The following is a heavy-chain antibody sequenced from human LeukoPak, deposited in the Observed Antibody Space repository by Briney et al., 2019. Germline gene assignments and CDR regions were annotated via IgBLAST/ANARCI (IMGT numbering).Heavy chain of an antibody. CDR2: INHSGST. V-gene: IGHV4-34*01. Sequence: SETLSLTCTVSGGSIRSYWSWIRQPPGKGLEWIGAINHSGSTNYNPSLKSRVTISVDTSKNQFSLKLSSVTAADTAVYYCARRVSSGYYYRRWFDPWGQGTLVTVSS. CDR1: GGSIRSY. D-gene: IGHD3-22*01. J-gene: IGHJ5*02. CDR3: ARRVSSGYYYRRWFDP.